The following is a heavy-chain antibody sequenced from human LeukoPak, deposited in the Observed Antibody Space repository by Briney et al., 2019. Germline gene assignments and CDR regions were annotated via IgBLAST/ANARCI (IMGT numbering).Heavy chain of an antibody. D-gene: IGHD2-15*01. CDR2: IDINGGTT. CDR1: GFTFRTHS. CDR3: AREGPSGGGTDY. Sequence: EAGGSLRLSCAASGFTFRTHSMHWVRQAPGKGLEYVSLIDINGGTTYYANSVKGRFTISRDNSKNTLYLQISSLRPEERAVYFCAREGPSGGGTDYGGQATLVTVSS. J-gene: IGHJ4*02. V-gene: IGHV3-64*01.